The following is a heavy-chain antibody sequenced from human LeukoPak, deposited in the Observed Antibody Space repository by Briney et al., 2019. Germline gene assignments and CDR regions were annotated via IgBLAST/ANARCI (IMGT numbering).Heavy chain of an antibody. Sequence: PGGSLRLSCAASGLTVSSNYMSWVRQAPGKGLEWVSVIYSGGSTYYADSVKGRFTISRDNSKNTLYLQMNSLRAEDTAVYYCARAVQVGLLDYWGQGTLVTVSS. D-gene: IGHD2-8*02. CDR1: GLTVSSNY. CDR3: ARAVQVGLLDY. V-gene: IGHV3-53*01. CDR2: IYSGGST. J-gene: IGHJ4*02.